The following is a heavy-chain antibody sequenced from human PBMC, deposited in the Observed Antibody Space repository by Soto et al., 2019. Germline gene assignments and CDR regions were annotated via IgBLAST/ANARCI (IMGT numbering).Heavy chain of an antibody. D-gene: IGHD3-10*01. CDR2: IYYFGST. CDR3: ARQGRGFDC. V-gene: IGHV4-39*01. Sequence: QLQLQESGPGLVKPSETLSLTCTVSGGSISSSSYYWGWIRQPPGKGLEWIGSIYYFGSTYYNPSXXSRVTISVDTSKNQFSLKLSAVTAADTAVYYCARQGRGFDCWGQGTLVTVSS. CDR1: GGSISSSSYY. J-gene: IGHJ4*02.